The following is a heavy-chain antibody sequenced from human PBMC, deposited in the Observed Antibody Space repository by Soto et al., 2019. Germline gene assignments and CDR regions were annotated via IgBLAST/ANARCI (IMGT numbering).Heavy chain of an antibody. Sequence: ASVKVSCKASGGTFSSYAISWVRQAPGQGLEWMGWINPNSGGTNYAQKFQGRVTMTRDTSISTAYMELSRLRSDDTAVYYCARDRDCTNGVCYWYYYYGMDVWGQGTTVTVSS. CDR3: ARDRDCTNGVCYWYYYYGMDV. CDR1: GGTFSSYA. D-gene: IGHD2-8*01. J-gene: IGHJ6*02. CDR2: INPNSGGT. V-gene: IGHV1-2*02.